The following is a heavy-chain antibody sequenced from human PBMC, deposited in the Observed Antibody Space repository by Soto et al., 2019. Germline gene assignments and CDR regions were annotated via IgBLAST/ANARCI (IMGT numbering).Heavy chain of an antibody. D-gene: IGHD2-15*01. V-gene: IGHV3-30*18. CDR1: GFTFSSYG. CDR3: AKDRARYCGGGSCYSIFDY. Sequence: QVQLVESGGGVVQPGRSLRLSCAASGFTFSSYGMHWVRQAPGKGLEWVAVISYDGSNKYYEDSVKGRFTISRDNSKNTLYLQMNSLRADDTAVYYCAKDRARYCGGGSCYSIFDYWGQGTLVTVSS. J-gene: IGHJ4*02. CDR2: ISYDGSNK.